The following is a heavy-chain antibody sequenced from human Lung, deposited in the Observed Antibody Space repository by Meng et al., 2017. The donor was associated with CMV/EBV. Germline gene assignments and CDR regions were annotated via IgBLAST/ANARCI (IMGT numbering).Heavy chain of an antibody. CDR2: INHSGST. V-gene: IGHV4-34*01. J-gene: IGHJ6*02. CDR3: ARARVVPAYYYGMDV. Sequence: SETLSLXCAVYGGSFSGYYWSWIRQPPGKGLEWIGEINHSGSTNYNPSLKSRVTISVDTSKNQFSLKLSSVTAADTAVYYCARARVVPAYYYGMDVWGQETTVTVSS. CDR1: GGSFSGYY. D-gene: IGHD2-2*01.